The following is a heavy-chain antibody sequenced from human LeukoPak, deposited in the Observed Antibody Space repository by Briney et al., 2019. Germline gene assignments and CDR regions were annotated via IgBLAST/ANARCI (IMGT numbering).Heavy chain of an antibody. Sequence: ASVKVSCKASGRTFSSYAISWVRQAPGQGLEWMGGIIPIFGTANYAQKFQGRVTITADESTSTAYMELSSLRSEDTAVYYCARVDSSSWYSNYYYGMDVWGQGTTVTVSS. CDR3: ARVDSSSWYSNYYYGMDV. CDR1: GRTFSSYA. V-gene: IGHV1-69*13. D-gene: IGHD6-13*01. J-gene: IGHJ6*02. CDR2: IIPIFGTA.